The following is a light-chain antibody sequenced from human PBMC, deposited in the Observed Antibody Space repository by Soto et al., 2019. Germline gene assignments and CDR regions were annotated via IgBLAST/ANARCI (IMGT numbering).Light chain of an antibody. CDR2: EVT. V-gene: IGLV2-8*01. CDR1: SSDIGGYNY. J-gene: IGLJ2*01. Sequence: SVLTQPPSASGSPGQSVAISCTGTSSDIGGYNYVSWYQQHSGKAPKLIIYEVTRRPSGVPDRFSGSKSGSTASLTVSGLQDEDEADYYCASYAGNKVVFGGGTKLTVL. CDR3: ASYAGNKVV.